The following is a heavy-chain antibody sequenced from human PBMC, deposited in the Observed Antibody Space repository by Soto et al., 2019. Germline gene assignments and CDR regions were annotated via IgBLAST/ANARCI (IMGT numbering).Heavy chain of an antibody. CDR3: ARDIGVRQWLGKDFDY. V-gene: IGHV3-30-3*01. CDR1: GFTFSSYA. J-gene: IGHJ4*02. D-gene: IGHD6-19*01. CDR2: ISYDGSNK. Sequence: QVQLVESGGGVVQPGRSLRLSCAASGFTFSSYAMHWVRQAPGKGLEWVAVISYDGSNKYYADSVKGRFTISRDNSKNTLYLQMNSRRAEDTAVYYCARDIGVRQWLGKDFDYWGQGTLVTVSS.